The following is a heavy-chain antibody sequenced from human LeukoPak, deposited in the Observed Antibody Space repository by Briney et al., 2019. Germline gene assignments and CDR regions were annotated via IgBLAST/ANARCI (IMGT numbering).Heavy chain of an antibody. D-gene: IGHD2-8*01. V-gene: IGHV4-59*01. CDR1: GGSISSYC. CDR3: ARVVREGLRWFDP. CDR2: IYYSGST. Sequence: PSETLSLTCTVSGGSISSYCWSWIRQPPGKGLEWIGYIYYSGSTNYNPSLKSRVTISVDTSKNQFSLKLSSVTAADTAVYYCARVVREGLRWFDPWGQGTLVTVSS. J-gene: IGHJ5*02.